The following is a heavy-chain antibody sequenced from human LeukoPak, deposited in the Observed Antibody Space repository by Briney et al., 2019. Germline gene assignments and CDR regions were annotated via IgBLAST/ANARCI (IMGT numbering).Heavy chain of an antibody. Sequence: GGSLRLSCAASGFTVSSYYMSWVRQAPGKGLEWVSVIYSGGSTFYADSVKGRFTISRDNSKNTLYLQMNSLRAEDTAVYYCARSTSSEYDIYHFDYWGQGTLVTVSS. D-gene: IGHD3-9*01. CDR3: ARSTSSEYDIYHFDY. CDR1: GFTVSSYY. V-gene: IGHV3-66*01. CDR2: IYSGGST. J-gene: IGHJ4*02.